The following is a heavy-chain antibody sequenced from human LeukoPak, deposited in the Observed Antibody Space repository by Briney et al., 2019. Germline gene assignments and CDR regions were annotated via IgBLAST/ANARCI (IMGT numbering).Heavy chain of an antibody. CDR1: GYTFTGYY. Sequence: ASVKVSCKASGYTFTGYYMHWVRQAPGQGLEWMGWINPNSGGTNYAQKFQGRVTMTRDTSISTAYMELSRLRSDDTAVYYCARFGHNYYGSGSHDNWGQGTLVTVSS. V-gene: IGHV1-2*02. CDR2: INPNSGGT. D-gene: IGHD3-10*01. J-gene: IGHJ4*02. CDR3: ARFGHNYYGSGSHDN.